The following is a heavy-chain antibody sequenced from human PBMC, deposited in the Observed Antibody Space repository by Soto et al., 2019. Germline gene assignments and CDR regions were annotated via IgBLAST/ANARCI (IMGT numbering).Heavy chain of an antibody. D-gene: IGHD3-22*01. V-gene: IGHV1-18*01. J-gene: IGHJ2*01. CDR3: ARGPSYDSSGYYEDWYFDL. Sequence: GASVKVSCKASGYTFTSYGISWLRQAPGQGLEWMGWISAYNGNTNYAQKLQGRVTMTTDTSTSTAYMELRSLRSDDTAVYYCARGPSYDSSGYYEDWYFDLWGRGTLVTVSS. CDR1: GYTFTSYG. CDR2: ISAYNGNT.